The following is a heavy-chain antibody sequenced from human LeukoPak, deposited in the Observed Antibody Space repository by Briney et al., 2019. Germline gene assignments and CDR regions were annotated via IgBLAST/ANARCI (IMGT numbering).Heavy chain of an antibody. V-gene: IGHV3-23*01. D-gene: IGHD1-26*01. Sequence: GGSLRLSCAASGFTFSSYAMTWVRQAPGKGLEWVSAISGSGGSTYYADSVKGRFTISRDNSKNTLYLQMNSLRAEDTAVYYCAKDRGSLTEYFQHWGQGTLVTVSS. J-gene: IGHJ1*01. CDR2: ISGSGGST. CDR1: GFTFSSYA. CDR3: AKDRGSLTEYFQH.